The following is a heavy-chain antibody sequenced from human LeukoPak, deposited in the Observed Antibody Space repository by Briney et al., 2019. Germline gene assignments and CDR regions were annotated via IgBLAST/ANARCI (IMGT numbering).Heavy chain of an antibody. V-gene: IGHV1-8*01. CDR2: MNPNSGNT. J-gene: IGHJ6*03. CDR1: GYTLTSYD. Sequence: GGSVRVSCKASGYTLTSYDITWGPRATGQGLEGMGWMNPNSGNTGSAQKFQARVTMPRNTSITTAYMQLSCLISQTPAVYYCARGPGYYYYYIDVWGKGTTVTVSS. CDR3: ARGPGYYYYYIDV.